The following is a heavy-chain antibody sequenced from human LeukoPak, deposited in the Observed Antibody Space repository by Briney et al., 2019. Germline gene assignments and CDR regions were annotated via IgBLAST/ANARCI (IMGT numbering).Heavy chain of an antibody. CDR3: AKDLAIFGVVIAAGFDY. CDR2: ISYDGSNK. D-gene: IGHD3-3*01. J-gene: IGHJ4*02. CDR1: GFTLSSYG. V-gene: IGHV3-30*18. Sequence: RSGGSLRLSCAASGFTLSSYGMHWVRQAPGKGLEWVAVISYDGSNKYYADSVKGRFTISRDNSKNTLYLQMNSLRAEDTAVYYCAKDLAIFGVVIAAGFDYWGQGTLVTVSS.